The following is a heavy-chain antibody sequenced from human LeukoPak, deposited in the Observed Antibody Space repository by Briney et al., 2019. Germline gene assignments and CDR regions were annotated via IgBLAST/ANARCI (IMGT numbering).Heavy chain of an antibody. J-gene: IGHJ4*02. D-gene: IGHD6-19*01. Sequence: GGSLRLSCAASGFTFSSYGMSWVRQAPGKGLEWVSTIGSYNSDTYHTDSVKGRFTVSRDNSKNTLYLPMNSLRAEDTAVYYCAKRVLSGEPVAGLVYWGQGTLVTVSS. CDR1: GFTFSSYG. V-gene: IGHV3-23*01. CDR3: AKRVLSGEPVAGLVY. CDR2: IGSYNSDT.